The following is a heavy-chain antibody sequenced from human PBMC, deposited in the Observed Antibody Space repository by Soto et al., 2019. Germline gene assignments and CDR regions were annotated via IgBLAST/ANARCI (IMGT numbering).Heavy chain of an antibody. CDR1: GDSVSSNSAA. CDR2: TYYRSKWYN. V-gene: IGHV6-1*01. Sequence: QVQLQQSGPGLVKPSQTLSLTCAISGDSVSSNSAAWNWIRQSPSRGLEWLGRTYYRSKWYNDYAVSVKSRITINPDTSKNQCSLQLNSVTPEDTAVYYCARGVFRWFGELYWFDPWGQGTLVTVSS. J-gene: IGHJ5*02. D-gene: IGHD3-10*01. CDR3: ARGVFRWFGELYWFDP.